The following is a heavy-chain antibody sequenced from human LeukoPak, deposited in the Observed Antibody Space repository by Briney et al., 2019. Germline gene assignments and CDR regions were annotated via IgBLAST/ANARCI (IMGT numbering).Heavy chain of an antibody. J-gene: IGHJ6*03. Sequence: GGSLRLSCAASGFTFSTYAMTWVRQAPGKGLEWVSAISGSGGRTYYADSVKGLFTISRDNSKNTLNLQMNSLRADDTAVYYCAKASGSYYYYYMDVWGKGTTVTVSS. CDR1: GFTFSTYA. V-gene: IGHV3-23*01. CDR2: ISGSGGRT. D-gene: IGHD6-25*01. CDR3: AKASGSYYYYYMDV.